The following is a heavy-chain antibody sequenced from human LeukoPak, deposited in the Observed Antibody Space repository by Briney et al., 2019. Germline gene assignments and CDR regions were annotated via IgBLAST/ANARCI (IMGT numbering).Heavy chain of an antibody. D-gene: IGHD1-1*01. V-gene: IGHV3-72*01. CDR1: GFTFSDHY. CDR2: TRNKANSYTT. J-gene: IGHJ3*02. CDR3: ARVSPGDAFDI. Sequence: EGSLRLSCAASGFTFSDHYMDWVRQAPGKGLEWVGRTRNKANSYTTEYAASVKGRFTISRDDSKNSLYLQMNSLKTEDTAVYYCARVSPGDAFDIWGQGTMVTVSS.